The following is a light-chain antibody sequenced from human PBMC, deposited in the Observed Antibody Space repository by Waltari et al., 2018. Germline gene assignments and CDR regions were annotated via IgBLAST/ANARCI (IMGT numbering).Light chain of an antibody. CDR2: DTS. CDR1: TGAVTSGHY. J-gene: IGLJ2*01. V-gene: IGLV7-46*01. CDR3: LLSYNDVRSV. Sequence: QAVVTQEPSVTVSPGGTVTLTCGSTTGAVTSGHYPYWFQQKPGQAPRTLIFDTSHRHFWTPARFSGSLLGGKAALTLSGAQAEDEAEYYCLLSYNDVRSVFGVGTKLTVL.